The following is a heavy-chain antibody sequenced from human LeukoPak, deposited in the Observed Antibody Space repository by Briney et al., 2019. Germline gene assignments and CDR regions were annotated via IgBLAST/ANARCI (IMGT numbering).Heavy chain of an antibody. CDR2: ISSSSSYI. CDR3: ARAPGYSYGRAYYYYYMDV. J-gene: IGHJ6*03. D-gene: IGHD5-18*01. V-gene: IGHV3-21*01. CDR1: GFTFSSYS. Sequence: GGSLRLSCAASGFTFSSYSMNWVRQAPGKGLEWVSSISSSSSYIYYADSVKGRFTISRDNAKNSLYLQMNSLRAEDTAVYYCARAPGYSYGRAYYYYYMDVWGKGTTVTISS.